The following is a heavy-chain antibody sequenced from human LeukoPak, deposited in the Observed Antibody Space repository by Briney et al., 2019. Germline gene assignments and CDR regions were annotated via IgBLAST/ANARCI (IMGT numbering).Heavy chain of an antibody. CDR1: GYTFTGYY. Sequence: SVKVSCKASGYTFTGYYMHWVRQAPGQGLEWMGWINPNSGGTNYAQKFQGRVTMTRDTSISTAYMELSRLRSDDTAVYYCARVFGGYDFWSGYPDAFDIWGQGTMVTVSS. V-gene: IGHV1-2*02. D-gene: IGHD3-3*01. CDR3: ARVFGGYDFWSGYPDAFDI. J-gene: IGHJ3*02. CDR2: INPNSGGT.